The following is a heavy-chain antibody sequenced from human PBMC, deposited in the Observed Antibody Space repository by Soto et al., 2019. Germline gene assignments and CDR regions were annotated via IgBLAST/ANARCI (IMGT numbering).Heavy chain of an antibody. V-gene: IGHV1-69*01. CDR3: AFRGVVMQDGMDF. J-gene: IGHJ6*02. D-gene: IGHD2-21*01. CDR1: GLTFSNYA. CDR2: IVHFYGTT. Sequence: QVQLVQSGAEVKKPGSSVKVSCKSSGLTFSNYAISWVRQAPGQGPEWMGGIVHFYGTTHYAQRFQGRVTITLDDSTNTSYREMRSVTSDDTADYSCAFRGVVMQDGMDFWGQGTAFTVAS.